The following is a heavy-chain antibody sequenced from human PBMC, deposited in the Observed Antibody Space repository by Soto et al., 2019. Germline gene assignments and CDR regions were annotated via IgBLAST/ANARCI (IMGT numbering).Heavy chain of an antibody. D-gene: IGHD3-10*01. J-gene: IGHJ4*02. V-gene: IGHV4-30-4*01. CDR2: VYYSGST. Sequence: SETLSLTCTVSGGSISSGDYYWSWIRQPPGKGLEWIGYVYYSGSTYYNPSLKSRVTISVDASNNQFSLKLTSVTAADTAVYYCARYYYGSGSYQDYWGQGTLVTVSS. CDR1: GGSISSGDYY. CDR3: ARYYYGSGSYQDY.